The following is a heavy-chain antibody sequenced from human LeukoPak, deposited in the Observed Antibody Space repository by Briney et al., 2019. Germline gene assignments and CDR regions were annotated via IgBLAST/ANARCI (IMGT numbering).Heavy chain of an antibody. V-gene: IGHV3-48*03. Sequence: GGSLRLSCGASGFIFRIYEMNWVRQAPGKGLEWISYVSANGDTIYHADSVRGRFTISRDNAKNSLYLQMNSLRAEDTALYCFVSAYGGLLDYWGQGTLVTVSS. CDR3: VSAYGGLLDY. CDR2: VSANGDTI. D-gene: IGHD3-16*01. J-gene: IGHJ4*02. CDR1: GFIFRIYE.